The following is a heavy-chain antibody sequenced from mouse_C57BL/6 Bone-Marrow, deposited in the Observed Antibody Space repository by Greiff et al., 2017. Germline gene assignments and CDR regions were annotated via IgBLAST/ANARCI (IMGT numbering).Heavy chain of an antibody. Sequence: EVQGVESGGDLVKPGGSLKLSCAASGFTFSSYGLSWVRQTPDKRLEWVATISSGGSYTYYPDSVKGRFTISRDNAKNTLYLQMSSLKSEDTAMYYCASHNWDLDYWGQGTTLTVSS. J-gene: IGHJ2*01. D-gene: IGHD4-1*01. CDR3: ASHNWDLDY. CDR2: ISSGGSYT. V-gene: IGHV5-6*01. CDR1: GFTFSSYG.